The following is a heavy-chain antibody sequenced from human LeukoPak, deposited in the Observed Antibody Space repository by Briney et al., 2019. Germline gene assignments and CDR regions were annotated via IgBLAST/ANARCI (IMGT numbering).Heavy chain of an antibody. V-gene: IGHV1-2*02. CDR1: GYTFSGFC. CDR2: MNPNSGDT. D-gene: IGHD2-21*02. J-gene: IGHJ3*02. CDR3: ARVEATVGFAFDI. Sequence: ASVKVSCKASGYTFSGFCMHWVRQAPGQGLEWMGWMNPNSGDTKYAPKFQGRVTMTRDMSISTAYMEVNRLTSDDTAVYYCARVEATVGFAFDIWGQGTMVTVSS.